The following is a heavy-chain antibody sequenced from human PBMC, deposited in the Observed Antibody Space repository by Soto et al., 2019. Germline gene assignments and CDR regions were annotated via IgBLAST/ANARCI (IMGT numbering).Heavy chain of an antibody. CDR1: RFTFGCYA. D-gene: IGHD2-21*02. CDR2: ITGNAAST. V-gene: IGHV3-23*01. Sequence: GGSLRLSCSASRFTFGCYAMSWVRQSPGKGLEWVSGITGNAASTVYADSVKGRFTISRDNSKNALYLQLNSLRAEDTAVYFCAKAARDCGGDCYSSYFDSWGQGALVTVSS. CDR3: AKAARDCGGDCYSSYFDS. J-gene: IGHJ4*02.